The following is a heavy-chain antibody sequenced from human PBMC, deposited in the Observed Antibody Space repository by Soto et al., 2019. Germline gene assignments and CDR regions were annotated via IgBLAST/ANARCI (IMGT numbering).Heavy chain of an antibody. CDR3: ARSRTPSDDILTGYSAYYFDY. J-gene: IGHJ4*02. CDR1: GGTFSSYT. D-gene: IGHD3-9*01. Sequence: GPSVKVSCKASGGTFSSYTISWVRQAPGQGLEWMGRIIPILGIANYAQKFQGRVTITADKSTSTAYMELSSLRSEDTAVYYCARSRTPSDDILTGYSAYYFDYWGQGTLVTVSS. V-gene: IGHV1-69*02. CDR2: IIPILGIA.